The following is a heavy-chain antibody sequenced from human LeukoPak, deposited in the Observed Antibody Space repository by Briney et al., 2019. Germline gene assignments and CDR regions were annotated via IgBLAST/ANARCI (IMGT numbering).Heavy chain of an antibody. CDR1: GFTFNSYG. V-gene: IGHV3-33*06. CDR2: IWNDGSHE. J-gene: IGHJ4*02. D-gene: IGHD2-21*02. Sequence: PGGSLRLSCEVSGFTFNSYGMHWVRQAPGKGLEWVAAIWNDGSHEYYADSEKGRFTISRDNFSNTVYLQMNSLRAEDTAVYYCAKDATEFGDSHFDCWGQGTLVTVSS. CDR3: AKDATEFGDSHFDC.